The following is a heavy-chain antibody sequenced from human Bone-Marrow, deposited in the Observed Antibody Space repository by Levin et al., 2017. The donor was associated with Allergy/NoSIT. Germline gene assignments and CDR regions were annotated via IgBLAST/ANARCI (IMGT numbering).Heavy chain of an antibody. D-gene: IGHD2-21*02. CDR3: ARYVPGIVSDPTPIGRSFDS. CDR1: GDSVTSHRYY. CDR2: IFHSGST. J-gene: IGHJ4*02. V-gene: IGHV4-61*01. Sequence: SETLSLTCNVSGDSVTSHRYYWSWIRQSPGTGLEWIGYIFHSGSTTYSPSLKSRVTISIDTSKNQFSLRLRSVTAADTAIYYCARYVPGIVSDPTPIGRSFDSWGQGTLVTVSS.